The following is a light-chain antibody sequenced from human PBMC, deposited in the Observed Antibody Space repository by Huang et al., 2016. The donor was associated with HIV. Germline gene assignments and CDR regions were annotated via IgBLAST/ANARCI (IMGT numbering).Light chain of an antibody. CDR2: GAS. V-gene: IGKV3-15*01. CDR1: QSCSSN. Sequence: EIVMTQSPATLSVSPGERPTLSCRASQSCSSNLAWYQQKPGQAPRLLIYGASTRATGIPARFSGRGSGTEFTLTISSLQSEDFAVYYCQQYNNWPRTFGQGTKVEIK. CDR3: QQYNNWPRT. J-gene: IGKJ1*01.